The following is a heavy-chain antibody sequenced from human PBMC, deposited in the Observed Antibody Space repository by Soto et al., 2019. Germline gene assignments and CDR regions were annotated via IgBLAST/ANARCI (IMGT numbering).Heavy chain of an antibody. CDR1: GFTFSSYA. D-gene: IGHD3-3*01. CDR2: ISGSGGST. CDR3: AKDSDSIGTYYDFWSGYYPPTFFGY. V-gene: IGHV3-23*01. J-gene: IGHJ4*02. Sequence: GGSLRLSCAASGFTFSSYAMSWVRQAPGKGLEWVSAISGSGGSTYYADSVKGRFTISRDNSKNTLYLQMNSLRAEDTAVYYCAKDSDSIGTYYDFWSGYYPPTFFGYWGQGPLVTVSS.